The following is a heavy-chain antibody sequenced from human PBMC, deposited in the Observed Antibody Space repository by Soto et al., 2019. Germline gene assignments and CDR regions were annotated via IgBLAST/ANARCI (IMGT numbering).Heavy chain of an antibody. Sequence: ELQLLESGGALVQPGGSLRLSCAASGFTFSNYAMSWVRQAPGKGLEWVSSIGGTGSDTYYADPVRGRFTISRDNSKKTLYLQLNSLRTEDTAMYFCAKDAVPYNGKWDWFDPWGQGTLVIVSS. J-gene: IGHJ5*02. V-gene: IGHV3-23*01. CDR3: AKDAVPYNGKWDWFDP. CDR2: IGGTGSDT. D-gene: IGHD1-20*01. CDR1: GFTFSNYA.